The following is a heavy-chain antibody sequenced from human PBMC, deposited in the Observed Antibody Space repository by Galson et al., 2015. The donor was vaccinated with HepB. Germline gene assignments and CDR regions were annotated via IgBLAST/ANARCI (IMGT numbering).Heavy chain of an antibody. V-gene: IGHV1-18*01. CDR3: ARGAPVAAFNATLNNWFAP. J-gene: IGHJ5*02. D-gene: IGHD2-15*01. Sequence: SVKVSCKASGYTFSSYSIAWVRQAPGQGLEWMGWINTYSNSTNYAQKLQGRLIMTTETSTTTAHMELRSLRSDDTAVYYCARGAPVAAFNATLNNWFAPWGQGTLVTVSS. CDR2: INTYSNST. CDR1: GYTFSSYS.